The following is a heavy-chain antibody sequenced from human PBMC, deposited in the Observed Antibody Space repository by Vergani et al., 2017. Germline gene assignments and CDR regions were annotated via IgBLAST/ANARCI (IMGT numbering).Heavy chain of an antibody. D-gene: IGHD2-2*01. CDR1: GGSISSGGYS. CDR3: ARVAVVVPAAIGGSRWFDP. Sequence: QVQLQQWGAGLLKPSQTLSLTCAVSGGSISSGGYSWSWIRQPPGKDLEWIGYIYHSGSTYYNPSLKSRVTISVDRSKNQFSLKLSSVTAADTAVYYCARVAVVVPAAIGGSRWFDPWGQGTLVTVSS. J-gene: IGHJ5*02. CDR2: IYHSGST. V-gene: IGHV4-30-2*01.